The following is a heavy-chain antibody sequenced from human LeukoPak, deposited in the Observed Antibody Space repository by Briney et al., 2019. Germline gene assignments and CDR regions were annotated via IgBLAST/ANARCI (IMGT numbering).Heavy chain of an antibody. CDR1: GGSITTSLHY. CDR3: VTIAAAPNAAFDI. D-gene: IGHD6-25*01. V-gene: IGHV4-39*01. J-gene: IGHJ3*02. CDR2: IYRSGTT. Sequence: SETLSLTCTVTGGSITTSLHYGGWVRQPPGKGLEWIGYIYRSGTTFYNPTLTSRVTISLDTSKNQFALKLSAMTAADTAVYYCVTIAAAPNAAFDIWGQGTVVTVSS.